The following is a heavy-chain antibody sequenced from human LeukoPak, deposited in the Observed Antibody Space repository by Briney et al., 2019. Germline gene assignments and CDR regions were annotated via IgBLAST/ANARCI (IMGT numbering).Heavy chain of an antibody. Sequence: SQTLSLTCAISGDSVSSNSATWNWVRQSPSRGLEWLGRTYYRSKWSNNYAVSVKSRITINSDTSKNQFSLHLNSVTPEDTAVYYCARGDQWLETWGQGTLVTVSS. CDR3: ARGDQWLET. CDR2: TYYRSKWSN. CDR1: GDSVSSNSAT. D-gene: IGHD6-19*01. V-gene: IGHV6-1*01. J-gene: IGHJ5*02.